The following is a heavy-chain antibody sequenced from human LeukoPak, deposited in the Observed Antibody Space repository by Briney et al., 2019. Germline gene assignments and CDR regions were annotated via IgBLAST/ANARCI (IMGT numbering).Heavy chain of an antibody. CDR1: GLTFDDYA. CDR3: AKDLYRGFWSGYWDAFDI. Sequence: GRSLRLSCAASGLTFDDYAMHWVRQAPGKGLEWVSGISWNSGSIGYADSVKGRFTISRDNAKNSLYLQMNSLRAEDTALYYCAKDLYRGFWSGYWDAFDIWGQGTMVTVSS. D-gene: IGHD3-3*01. J-gene: IGHJ3*02. V-gene: IGHV3-9*01. CDR2: ISWNSGSI.